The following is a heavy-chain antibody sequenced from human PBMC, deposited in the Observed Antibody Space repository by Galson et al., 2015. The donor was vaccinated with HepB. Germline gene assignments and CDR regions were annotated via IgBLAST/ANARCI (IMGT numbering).Heavy chain of an antibody. CDR2: ITGKGDST. Sequence: SLRLSCAASGFAFDGHAMSWVRQAPGRGLEWISGITGKGDSTFYADSVKGRLTVSKDNSNNMLYLQMNSLRAEDAGLYFCAKGYGLFDSWGQGILVTVSS. CDR3: AKGYGLFDS. CDR1: GFAFDGHA. D-gene: IGHD5-18*01. J-gene: IGHJ5*01. V-gene: IGHV3-23*01.